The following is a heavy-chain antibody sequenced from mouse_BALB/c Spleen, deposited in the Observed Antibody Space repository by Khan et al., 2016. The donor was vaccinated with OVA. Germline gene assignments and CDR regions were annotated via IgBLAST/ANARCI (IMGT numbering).Heavy chain of an antibody. CDR2: ISYSGST. CDR3: ARTASIKY. D-gene: IGHD1-2*01. CDR1: GYSITSGYG. V-gene: IGHV3-2*02. Sequence: EVELVESGPGLVKPSQSLSLTCTVTGYSITSGYGWNWIRQFPGNKLEWMGYISYSGSTNYNPSLKSRISITRDTSKNQFFLQLNSVTTEDTATYYCARTASIKYWGQGTTLTVSS. J-gene: IGHJ2*01.